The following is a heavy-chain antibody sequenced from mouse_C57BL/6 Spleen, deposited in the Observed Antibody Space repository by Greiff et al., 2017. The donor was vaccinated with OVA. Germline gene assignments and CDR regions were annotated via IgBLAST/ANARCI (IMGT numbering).Heavy chain of an antibody. CDR2: INPNNGGT. CDR3: ARPRGTAQATNYFDY. CDR1: GYTFTDYN. D-gene: IGHD3-2*02. J-gene: IGHJ2*01. V-gene: IGHV1-18*01. Sequence: EVQLQQSGPELVKPGASVKIPCKASGYTFTDYNMDWVKQSHGKSLEWIGDINPNNGGTIYNQKFKGKATLTVDKSSSTAYMELRSLTSEDTAVYYCARPRGTAQATNYFDYWGQGTTLTVSS.